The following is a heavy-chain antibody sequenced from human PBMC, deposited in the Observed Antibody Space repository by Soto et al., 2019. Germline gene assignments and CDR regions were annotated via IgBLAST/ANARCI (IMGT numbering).Heavy chain of an antibody. D-gene: IGHD3-3*01. J-gene: IGHJ4*02. CDR2: IVPNVGTV. Sequence: GASGKVSCKASGGTLSSFINYPINWVRQSPGQGLEWMGGIVPNVGTVNYAQKFQGRVTITADKSTGTAYMEVSSLRSEDTALYYCARRDTSGFLRYFDNWGQGTLVTVSS. CDR3: ARRDTSGFLRYFDN. CDR1: GGTLSSFINYP. V-gene: IGHV1-69*06.